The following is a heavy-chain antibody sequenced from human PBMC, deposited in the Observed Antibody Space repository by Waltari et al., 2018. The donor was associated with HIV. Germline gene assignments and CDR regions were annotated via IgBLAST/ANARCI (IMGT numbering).Heavy chain of an antibody. V-gene: IGHV1-2*06. Sequence: QVQLVQSGAEVKKPGASVKVSCKASGYTFTGYYMHWVRQAPGQGLEWMGRINPNSGGTNYAQQFQGRVTMTRDTSISTDYMELSRLRSDDTAVYYCAREGARMTTMIYYYYGMDVWGQGTTVTVSS. J-gene: IGHJ6*02. CDR1: GYTFTGYY. D-gene: IGHD4-4*01. CDR2: INPNSGGT. CDR3: AREGARMTTMIYYYYGMDV.